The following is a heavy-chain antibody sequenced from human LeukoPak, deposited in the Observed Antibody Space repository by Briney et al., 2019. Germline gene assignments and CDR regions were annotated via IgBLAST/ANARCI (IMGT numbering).Heavy chain of an antibody. D-gene: IGHD1-26*01. CDR2: IKSKTDGGTT. J-gene: IGHJ4*02. CDR1: GFTFSSYW. CDR3: TTSKYSGRGDY. V-gene: IGHV3-15*01. Sequence: GGSLRLSCAASGFTFSSYWMSWVRQAPGKGLEWVGRIKSKTDGGTTDYAAPVKGRFTISRDDSKNTLYLQMNSLKTEDTAVYYCTTSKYSGRGDYWGQGTLVTVSS.